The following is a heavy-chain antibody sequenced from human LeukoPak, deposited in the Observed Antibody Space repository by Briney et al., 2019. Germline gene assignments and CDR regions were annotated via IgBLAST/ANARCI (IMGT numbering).Heavy chain of an antibody. CDR2: IYHSGST. J-gene: IGHJ5*02. D-gene: IGHD3-10*01. CDR3: ARAVRDRGVILPWFDP. Sequence: SGTLSLTCAVSGGSISSSNWWSWVRQPPGKGLEWIGEIYHSGSTNYNPSLKSRVTISVDTSKNQFSLKLSSVIAADTAVYYCARAVRDRGVILPWFDPWGQGTLVTVSS. CDR1: GGSISSSNW. V-gene: IGHV4-4*02.